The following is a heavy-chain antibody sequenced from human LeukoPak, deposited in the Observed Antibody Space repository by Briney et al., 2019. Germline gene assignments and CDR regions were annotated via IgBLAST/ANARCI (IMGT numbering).Heavy chain of an antibody. CDR1: GFTFDDYA. J-gene: IGHJ4*02. CDR2: ISWNSGSI. Sequence: GGSLRLSCAASGFTFDDYAMHWVRQAPGKGLEWVSGISWNSGSIGYADSVKGRFTIPRDNAKNSLYLQMNSLRAEDTALYYCAKGNYFFDYWGQGTLVTVS. V-gene: IGHV3-9*01. CDR3: AKGNYFFDY.